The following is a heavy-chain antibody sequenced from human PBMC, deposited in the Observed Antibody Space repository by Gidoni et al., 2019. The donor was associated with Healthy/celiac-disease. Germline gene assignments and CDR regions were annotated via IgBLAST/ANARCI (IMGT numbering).Heavy chain of an antibody. V-gene: IGHV3-64D*06. Sequence: TISRDNSKNTLYLQMSSLRAEDTAVYYCVKDYRGGIAALWFDPWGQGTLVTVSS. CDR3: VKDYRGGIAALWFDP. J-gene: IGHJ5*02. D-gene: IGHD6-13*01.